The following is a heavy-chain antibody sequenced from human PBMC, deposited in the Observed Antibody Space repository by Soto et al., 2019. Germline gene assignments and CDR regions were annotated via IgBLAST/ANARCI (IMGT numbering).Heavy chain of an antibody. D-gene: IGHD2-15*01. V-gene: IGHV4-39*01. CDR1: GGSISSSSYY. Sequence: SETLSLTCTVSGGSISSSSYYWGWIRQPPGKGLEWIGIIYYSGSTYYNPSLKSRVTISVDTSKNQFSLKLSSVTAADTAVYYCARQNKEVVAALNWFDPWGQGTLVTVSS. CDR2: IYYSGST. J-gene: IGHJ5*02. CDR3: ARQNKEVVAALNWFDP.